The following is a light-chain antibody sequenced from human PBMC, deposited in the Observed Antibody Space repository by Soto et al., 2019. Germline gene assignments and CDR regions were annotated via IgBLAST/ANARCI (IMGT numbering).Light chain of an antibody. CDR1: QSVSSSY. V-gene: IGKV3-20*01. Sequence: EIVLTQSPGTLSLSPGERATLSCRASQSVSSSYLAWYQQKPGQAPRLLIYGASSTATGIPDRFSGSWSGTDFTLTISRLEPEDFAVYYCQQYGSTPLFTFGRGTKVDIK. CDR2: GAS. CDR3: QQYGSTPLFT. J-gene: IGKJ3*01.